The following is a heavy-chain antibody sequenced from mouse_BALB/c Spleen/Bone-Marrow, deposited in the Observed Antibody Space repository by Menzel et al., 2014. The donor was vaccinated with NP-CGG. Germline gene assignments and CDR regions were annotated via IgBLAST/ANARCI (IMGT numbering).Heavy chain of an antibody. V-gene: IGHV1S81*02. D-gene: IGHD1-1*01. CDR3: TRDHYYYGSSYWYFDV. CDR2: INPSNGGT. Sequence: QVQLQQSGAELVKPGASVKLSCKASGYTFTSYYVYWVKRRPGQGLEWIGGINPSNGGTNFNEKFKSKATLTVDKSSSTAYMQLSSLTSEDSAVYYCTRDHYYYGSSYWYFDVWGAGTTVTVSS. J-gene: IGHJ1*01. CDR1: GYTFTSYY.